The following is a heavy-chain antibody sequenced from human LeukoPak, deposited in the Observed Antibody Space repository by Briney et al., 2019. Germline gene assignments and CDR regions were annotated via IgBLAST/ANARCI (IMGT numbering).Heavy chain of an antibody. V-gene: IGHV3-23*01. CDR1: GFTFSSYA. Sequence: GGSLRLSCAASGFTFSSYAMSWVRQAPGKGLEGCSASSGSGGSTYYADSVKVRFTISRDNSKNTLYLQMNSLRAEDTAVYYCAKGGSSWSAIDYWGQGTLVTVSS. J-gene: IGHJ4*02. CDR2: SSGSGGST. CDR3: AKGGSSWSAIDY. D-gene: IGHD6-13*01.